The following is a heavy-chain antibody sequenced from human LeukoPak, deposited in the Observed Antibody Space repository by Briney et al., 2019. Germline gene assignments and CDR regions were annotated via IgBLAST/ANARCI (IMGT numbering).Heavy chain of an antibody. CDR2: TYVSGNT. CDR3: SREGGA. V-gene: IGHV3-66*01. J-gene: IGHJ4*02. CDR1: GIDVSSNY. Sequence: SGGSLRLSCTVSGIDVSSNYISWVRQAPGKGLEWVSVTYVSGNTYYADSVKGRFIVSRDNSKNTLYLEMNSLRVEDTGVYYCSREGGARGQGTLGNVSS. D-gene: IGHD3-16*01.